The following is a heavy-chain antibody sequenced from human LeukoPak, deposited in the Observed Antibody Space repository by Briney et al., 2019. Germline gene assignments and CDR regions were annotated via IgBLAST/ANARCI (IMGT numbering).Heavy chain of an antibody. CDR3: ATSEYYGSHPDY. CDR2: FDPEDGET. V-gene: IGHV1-24*01. Sequence: ASVKVSCKVSGYTLTELSMHWVRQPPGNGLELMGGFDPEDGETIYAQKFQGRVTMTEDTSTDTAYMELSSMRSEDTAVYYCATSEYYGSHPDYWGQGTLVTVSS. D-gene: IGHD3-10*01. CDR1: GYTLTELS. J-gene: IGHJ4*02.